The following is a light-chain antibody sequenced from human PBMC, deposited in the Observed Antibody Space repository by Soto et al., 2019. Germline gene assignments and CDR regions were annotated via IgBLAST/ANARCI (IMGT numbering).Light chain of an antibody. CDR2: DVS. V-gene: IGKV3-15*01. Sequence: IVMTQSPSTLSVYTGERATLSCRASQSVSSNLAWYQQRPGQAPRLLMYDVSTRATGIPARFSGSGSGTEFTLTISSLQSEDFAVYYCQQSGSSTRTFAQGTKVDIK. CDR3: QQSGSSTRT. CDR1: QSVSSN. J-gene: IGKJ1*01.